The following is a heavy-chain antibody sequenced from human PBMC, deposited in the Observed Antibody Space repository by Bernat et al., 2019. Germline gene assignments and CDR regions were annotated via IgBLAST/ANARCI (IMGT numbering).Heavy chain of an antibody. V-gene: IGHV4-59*01. CDR1: GGSISSYY. CDR3: ARARDYGDYLYYYGMDV. CDR2: IYYSGST. J-gene: IGHJ6*02. Sequence: QEQLQESGPGLVKPSETLSLTCTVSGGSISSYYWSWIRQPPGKGLEWIGYIYYSGSTNYNPSLKSRVTISVDTSKNQFSLKLSSVTAADTAVYYCARARDYGDYLYYYGMDVWGQGTTVTVSS. D-gene: IGHD4-17*01.